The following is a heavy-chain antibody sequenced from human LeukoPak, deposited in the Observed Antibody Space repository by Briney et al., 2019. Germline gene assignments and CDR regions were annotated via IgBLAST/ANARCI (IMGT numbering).Heavy chain of an antibody. CDR1: GYTFTGYY. CDR2: INPNSGGT. D-gene: IGHD6-6*01. J-gene: IGHJ4*02. CDR3: ARGRAARFYFDY. Sequence: ASVKVTCKASGYTFTGYYMHWVRQAPGQGLEWMGWINPNSGGTNYAQKFHGRVTMTRDTSISTAYMELSRLRSDDTAVYYCARGRAARFYFDYWGQGTLVTVSS. V-gene: IGHV1-2*02.